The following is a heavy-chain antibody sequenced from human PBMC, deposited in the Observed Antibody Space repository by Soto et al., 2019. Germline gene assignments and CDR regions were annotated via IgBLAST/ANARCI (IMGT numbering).Heavy chain of an antibody. V-gene: IGHV3-23*01. J-gene: IGHJ6*02. CDR3: AKDRALENQTPYGMDV. CDR1: PITVYNFAA. D-gene: IGHD2-2*01. CDR2: ISGRGDHR. Sequence: EMQLLESGGGLGQPGGSLRLSCVASPITVYNFAAMSWVRQTPERGLEWVSTISGRGDHRYYADSVKGRFTISRDNSKNRVYLQMDGLRVDDTAVYYCAKDRALENQTPYGMDVWGQGTTVTV.